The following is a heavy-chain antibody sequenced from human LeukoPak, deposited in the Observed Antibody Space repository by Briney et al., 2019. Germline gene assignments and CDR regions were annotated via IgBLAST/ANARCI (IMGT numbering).Heavy chain of an antibody. CDR2: ISSSSSYI. CDR3: ARKYGSGSYSLGAFDI. CDR1: GFTFSSYS. D-gene: IGHD3-10*01. V-gene: IGHV3-21*01. J-gene: IGHJ3*02. Sequence: GGSLRLSCAASGFTFSSYSMNWVRQAPGKVLEWVSSISSSSSYIYYADSVKGRFTISRDNAKNSLYLQMNSLRAEDTAVYYCARKYGSGSYSLGAFDIWGQGTMVTVSS.